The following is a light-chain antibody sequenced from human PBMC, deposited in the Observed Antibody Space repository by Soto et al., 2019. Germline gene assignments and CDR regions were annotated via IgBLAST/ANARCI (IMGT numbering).Light chain of an antibody. J-gene: IGKJ5*01. CDR2: GAS. V-gene: IGKV3-20*01. Sequence: EIVLTQSPGTLSLSPGERATLSCRASQSLSSSYLAWYQQKPGQAPRLLIYGASSRATGITDRFSGIGSGTDFTLTISRLEPEDFAVYYCQQYGTSPRITFGQGTRLEIK. CDR3: QQYGTSPRIT. CDR1: QSLSSSY.